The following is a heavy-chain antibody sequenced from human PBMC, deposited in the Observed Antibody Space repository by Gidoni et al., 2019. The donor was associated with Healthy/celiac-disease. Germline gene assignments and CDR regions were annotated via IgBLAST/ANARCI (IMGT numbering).Heavy chain of an antibody. D-gene: IGHD1-7*01. V-gene: IGHV3-23*01. Sequence: EVPLLESGGGLVQPVGSLRLSCAASGFTFTSYAMSWVRQDPGKGLEWVSAISGSGGSTYDADSVKGRFTISRDNSKNTLYLQMNSLRAEDTAVYYCAKDPGLGLRRGYYFDYWGQGTLVTVSS. CDR3: AKDPGLGLRRGYYFDY. J-gene: IGHJ4*02. CDR1: GFTFTSYA. CDR2: ISGSGGST.